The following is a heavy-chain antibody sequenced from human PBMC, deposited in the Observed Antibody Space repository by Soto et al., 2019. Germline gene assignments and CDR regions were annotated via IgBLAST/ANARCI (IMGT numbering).Heavy chain of an antibody. CDR3: ARAWPDYDFWSGYYFAFDI. D-gene: IGHD3-3*01. J-gene: IGHJ3*02. Sequence: PGGSLRLSCAASGFTISTAMNWVRQAPGKGLEWVSSISSSSSYIYYADSVKGRFTISRDNAKNSLYLQMNSLRAEDTAVYYCARAWPDYDFWSGYYFAFDIWGQGTMVTVSS. V-gene: IGHV3-21*01. CDR2: ISSSSSYI. CDR1: GFTISTA.